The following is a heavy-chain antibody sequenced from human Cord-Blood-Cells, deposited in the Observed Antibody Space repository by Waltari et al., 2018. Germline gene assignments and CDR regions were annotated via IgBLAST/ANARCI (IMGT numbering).Heavy chain of an antibody. V-gene: IGHV3-21*01. CDR3: ATQVGAFPFDY. CDR1: GFTFSSYS. Sequence: EVQLVESGGGLVKPGGSLRLSCAASGFTFSSYSMNWVRQAPGKGLEWVSSISSSSSYIYYADSVKGRFTISRDNAKNSLYLQMNSLRAEDTAVYYCATQVGAFPFDYWGQGTLVTVSS. D-gene: IGHD1-26*01. J-gene: IGHJ4*02. CDR2: ISSSSSYI.